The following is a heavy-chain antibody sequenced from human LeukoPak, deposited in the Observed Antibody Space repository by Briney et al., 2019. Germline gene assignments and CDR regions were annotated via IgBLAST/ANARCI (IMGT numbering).Heavy chain of an antibody. J-gene: IGHJ4*02. Sequence: GGSLRLFCAASGFTFSSSAMSWVRQAPGKGLEWVSGISAGGQSTYSADSVKGRFTISRDNSKDTLYLQMNSLRAEDTAVYYCAKGTMIVVLAGHWGQGTLVTVSS. CDR3: AKGTMIVVLAGH. CDR2: ISAGGQST. CDR1: GFTFSSSA. V-gene: IGHV3-23*01. D-gene: IGHD3-22*01.